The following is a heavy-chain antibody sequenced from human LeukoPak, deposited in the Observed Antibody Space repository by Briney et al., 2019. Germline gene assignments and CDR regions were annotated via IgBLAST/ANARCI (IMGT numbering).Heavy chain of an antibody. CDR3: ARDESGRYFDWLSGTHASSWFDP. V-gene: IGHV3-33*01. CDR1: GFTFSSYG. Sequence: GGALRLSCAAPGFTFSSYGMHWVRQAPGKGLEWVAVIWYDGSNKYYADSVKGRFTISRDNSKNTLYLQMNSLRDEDTAVYYCARDESGRYFDWLSGTHASSWFDPWGQGTLVTVSS. CDR2: IWYDGSNK. J-gene: IGHJ5*02. D-gene: IGHD3-9*01.